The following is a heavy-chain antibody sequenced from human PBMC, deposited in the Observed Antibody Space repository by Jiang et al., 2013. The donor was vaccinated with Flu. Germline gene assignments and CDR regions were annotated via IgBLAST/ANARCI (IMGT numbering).Heavy chain of an antibody. Sequence: VQLVESGAEVKKPGASVKVSCKASGYTFTGYYMHWVRQAPGQGLEWMGWINPNSGGTNYAQKFQGRVTMTRDTSISTAYMELSRLRSDDTAVYYCARDEGEAAAGNFPDYWGQGTLVTVSS. CDR3: ARDEGEAAAGNFPDY. CDR1: GYTFTGYY. V-gene: IGHV1-2*02. J-gene: IGHJ4*02. CDR2: INPNSGGT. D-gene: IGHD6-13*01.